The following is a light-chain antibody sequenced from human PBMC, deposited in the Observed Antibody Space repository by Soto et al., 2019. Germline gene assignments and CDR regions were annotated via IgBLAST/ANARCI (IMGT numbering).Light chain of an antibody. CDR2: DVS. V-gene: IGKV1-13*02. J-gene: IGKJ4*01. CDR3: QQYGRYPLT. CDR1: QGIRSD. Sequence: AIEMTQSPSSLSASVGDRVTITCRASQGIRSDLAWYQQRPGKAPKLLIYDVSTLDSGVPSRFSGSGSGTEFTLTISSLQPDDFATYYCQQYGRYPLTFGGGTKVDI.